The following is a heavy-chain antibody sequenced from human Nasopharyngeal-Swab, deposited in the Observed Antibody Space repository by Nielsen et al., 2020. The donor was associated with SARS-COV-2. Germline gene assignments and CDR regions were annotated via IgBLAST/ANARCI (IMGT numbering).Heavy chain of an antibody. V-gene: IGHV4-39*01. CDR2: IYYSGGT. CDR3: ARHEGGVRYFDWLLTGPNWFDP. D-gene: IGHD3-9*01. CDR1: GGSISSSSYY. J-gene: IGHJ5*02. Sequence: SETLSLTCTVSGGSISSSSYYWGWIRQPPGKGLEWIGSIYYSGGTYYNPSLKSRVTISVDTSKNQFSLKLNSVTAADTAVYYCARHEGGVRYFDWLLTGPNWFDPWGQGTLVTVSS.